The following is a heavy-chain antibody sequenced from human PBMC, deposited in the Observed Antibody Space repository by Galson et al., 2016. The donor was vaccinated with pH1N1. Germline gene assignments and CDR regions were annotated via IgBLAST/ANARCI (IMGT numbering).Heavy chain of an antibody. D-gene: IGHD1-26*01. V-gene: IGHV3-21*04. CDR2: ISNTGTFV. CDR3: ARDLPEYTTPYYFDH. Sequence: SLRLSCAASGFTFTNYCMNWVRQVPGKGLEWVASISNTGTFVYYADSVTGRFIISRDNPKNPLYLEMFDLRAEDTAIYYCARDLPEYTTPYYFDHWGQGALVTVSS. J-gene: IGHJ4*02. CDR1: GFTFTNYC.